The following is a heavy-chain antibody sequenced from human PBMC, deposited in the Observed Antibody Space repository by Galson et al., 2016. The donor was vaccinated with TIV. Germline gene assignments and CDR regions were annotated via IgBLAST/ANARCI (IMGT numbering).Heavy chain of an antibody. CDR3: ARIHRSYCMDV. CDR2: ISYDGSDK. CDR1: GFTFSTYA. J-gene: IGHJ6*02. V-gene: IGHV3-33*08. D-gene: IGHD5-18*01. Sequence: SLRLSCAASGFTFSTYAMSWVRQAPGKGLEWVAIISYDGSDKDYTDSVKGRFTISRDKSKNTLYLQMDSVRVEDTATYYCARIHRSYCMDVWGQGTTVTVSS.